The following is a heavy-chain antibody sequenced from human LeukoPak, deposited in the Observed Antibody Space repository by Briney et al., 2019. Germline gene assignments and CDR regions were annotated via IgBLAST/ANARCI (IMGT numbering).Heavy chain of an antibody. D-gene: IGHD6-19*01. CDR3: ARDWVAGKFDY. CDR2: IYYSGSS. J-gene: IGHJ4*02. Sequence: SETLSLTCTVSGGSINSYYWSWIRQPPGKGLEWIGYIYYSGSSNYNPPLNSRVTISMDTSKNQFSLKLNSVTAADTAIYYCARDWVAGKFDYWGQGTLLAVSS. V-gene: IGHV4-59*01. CDR1: GGSINSYY.